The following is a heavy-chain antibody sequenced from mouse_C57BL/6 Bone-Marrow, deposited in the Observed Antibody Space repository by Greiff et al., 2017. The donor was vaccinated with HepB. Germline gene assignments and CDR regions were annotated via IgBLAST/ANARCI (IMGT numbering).Heavy chain of an antibody. J-gene: IGHJ2*01. D-gene: IGHD1-1*01. CDR1: GYTFTSYW. CDR2: IDPSDSYT. CDR3: ARYYYGSSHDY. Sequence: QVQLQQPGAELVMPGASVKLSCKASGYTFTSYWMHWVKQRPGQGLEWIGEIDPSDSYTNYNQKFKGKSTLTVDKSSSTAYMQLSSLTSEDSAVYYCARYYYGSSHDYWGQGTTLTVSS. V-gene: IGHV1-69*01.